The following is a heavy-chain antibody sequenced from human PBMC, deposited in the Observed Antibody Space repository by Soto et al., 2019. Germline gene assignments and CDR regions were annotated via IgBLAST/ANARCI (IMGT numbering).Heavy chain of an antibody. CDR2: IKSKTDGGTT. CDR3: TTGMVRGVIPLSWDV. V-gene: IGHV3-15*07. CDR1: GFTFSNAW. D-gene: IGHD3-10*01. J-gene: IGHJ6*02. Sequence: PGGSLRLSCAASGFTFSNAWMNWVRQAPGKGLEWVGRIKSKTDGGTTDYAAPVKGRFTISRDDSKNTLYLQMNSLKTEDTAVYYCTTGMVRGVIPLSWDVWGQGTTVTVSS.